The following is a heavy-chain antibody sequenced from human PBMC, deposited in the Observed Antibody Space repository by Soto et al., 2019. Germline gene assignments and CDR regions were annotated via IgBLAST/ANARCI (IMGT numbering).Heavy chain of an antibody. CDR3: ARHTSRDGYRY. CDR2: IKQDGSEK. D-gene: IGHD5-12*01. CDR1: GFTFTSYW. V-gene: IGHV3-7*04. Sequence: GVSLRLSFAACGFTFTSYWMSWVCQAPGKGLEWVANIKQDGSEKYYVDSVTGRFTISRDNAKNSLYLQMNSLRVEDTAVYYCARHTSRDGYRYWGQGTLVTVSS. J-gene: IGHJ4*02.